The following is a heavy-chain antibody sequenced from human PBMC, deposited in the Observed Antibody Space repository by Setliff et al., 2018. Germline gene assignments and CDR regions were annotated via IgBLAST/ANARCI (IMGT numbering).Heavy chain of an antibody. CDR2: IHGEGINT. J-gene: IGHJ4*02. CDR3: MKKIIAGGGPPYDYFDY. D-gene: IGHD1-26*01. V-gene: IGHV3-23*01. CDR1: GFTFSAYV. Sequence: GGSLRLSCAASGFTFSAYVMTWVRQAPGKGLEWVSSIHGEGINTYYADSVKGRFTISRDNSKNTLFLQMNSLRADDTALYYCMKKIIAGGGPPYDYFDYWGQGTLVTVSS.